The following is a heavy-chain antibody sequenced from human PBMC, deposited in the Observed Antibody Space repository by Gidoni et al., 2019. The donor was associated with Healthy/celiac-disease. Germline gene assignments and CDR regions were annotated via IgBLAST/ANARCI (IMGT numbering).Heavy chain of an antibody. V-gene: IGHV3-33*01. CDR1: GFTFSSDG. CDR3: ARIRGYCSSTSCYKDGMDV. Sequence: QVQLVESGGGVVQPGRSLRLSCAASGFTFSSDGMHWVRQAPGKGLEWVAVIWYDGSNKCYADSVKGRFTISRDNSKNTLYLQMNSLRAEDTAVYYCARIRGYCSSTSCYKDGMDVWGQGTTVTVSS. D-gene: IGHD2-2*02. J-gene: IGHJ6*02. CDR2: IWYDGSNK.